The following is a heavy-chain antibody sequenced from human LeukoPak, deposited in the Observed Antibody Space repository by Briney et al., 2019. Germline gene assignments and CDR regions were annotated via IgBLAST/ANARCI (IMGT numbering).Heavy chain of an antibody. J-gene: IGHJ4*02. CDR1: GGSISNYY. V-gene: IGHV4-59*08. D-gene: IGHD5-12*01. CDR2: IYYSGST. Sequence: SETLSLTCTVSGGSISNYYWSWIRQPPGKGLEWIGYIYYSGSTNYNPSVKSRVTISVDTSKNQFSLNLSSVTATDTAVYYCARHRRSGNEYDYWGQGTLVTVSS. CDR3: ARHRRSGNEYDY.